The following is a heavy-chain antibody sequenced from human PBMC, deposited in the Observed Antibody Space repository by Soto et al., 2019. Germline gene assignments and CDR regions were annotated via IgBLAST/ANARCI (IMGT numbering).Heavy chain of an antibody. CDR2: TNHSGNT. Sequence: SETLSLTCTVSSAPITKYYWGWVRQAPGRGLEWIGFTNHSGNTSYTPSLKSRVTISVDTSKNQFSLKLSSVTAADTAVYYCARGGGSSFPAYWGQGSRVTVSS. CDR3: ARGGGSSFPAY. J-gene: IGHJ4*02. CDR1: SAPITKYY. D-gene: IGHD6-13*01. V-gene: IGHV4-34*01.